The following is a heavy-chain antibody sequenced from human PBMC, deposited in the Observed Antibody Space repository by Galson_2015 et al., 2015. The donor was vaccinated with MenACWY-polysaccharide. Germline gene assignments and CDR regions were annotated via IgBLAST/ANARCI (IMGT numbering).Heavy chain of an antibody. CDR2: MNPNSANT. CDR1: EYTFTSYD. CDR3: AKDSTDFWSVAGRFDH. Sequence: SVKVSCKASEYTFTSYDINWVRQAPGQGLEWMGWMNPNSANTGYGKKFQGRVTMTRNTSMSTAYMELSSLRAEDTAVYYCAKDSTDFWSVAGRFDHWGQGTLVTVSS. J-gene: IGHJ5*02. D-gene: IGHD3-3*01. V-gene: IGHV1-8*01.